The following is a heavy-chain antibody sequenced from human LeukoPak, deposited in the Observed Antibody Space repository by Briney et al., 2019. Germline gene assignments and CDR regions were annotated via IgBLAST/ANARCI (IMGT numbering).Heavy chain of an antibody. J-gene: IGHJ4*02. D-gene: IGHD3-10*01. CDR3: ARAYYYGSGSYGLDY. CDR2: IYSSGST. Sequence: PSETLSLTCTVSGGSISSYYWSWIRQPPGKGLEWIWYIYSSGSTNYNPSLKSRVTISVDTSKNPFSLKLTSVTAADTAVYYCARAYYYGSGSYGLDYWGQGTLVTVSS. CDR1: GGSISSYY. V-gene: IGHV4-59*01.